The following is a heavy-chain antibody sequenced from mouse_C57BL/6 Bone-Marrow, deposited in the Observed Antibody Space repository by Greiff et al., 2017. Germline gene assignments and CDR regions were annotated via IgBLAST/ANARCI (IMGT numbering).Heavy chain of an antibody. Sequence: QVQLQQPGAELVKPGASVKLSCKASGYTFTSYWMHWVKQRPGQGLEWIGMIHPNSGSTNYNEKFKSKATLTVDKSSSTAYMQLSSLTSEDSAVYYWARLGDIYYDYEGDYWGQGTSVTVSS. CDR3: ARLGDIYYDYEGDY. J-gene: IGHJ4*01. CDR2: IHPNSGST. CDR1: GYTFTSYW. V-gene: IGHV1-64*01. D-gene: IGHD2-4*01.